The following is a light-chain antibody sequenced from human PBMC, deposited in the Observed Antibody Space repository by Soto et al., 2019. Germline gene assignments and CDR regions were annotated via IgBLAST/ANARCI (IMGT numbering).Light chain of an antibody. V-gene: IGKV1-39*01. CDR2: AAS. J-gene: IGKJ1*01. CDR3: QDYSTDSRT. CDR1: QSIRSH. Sequence: DIQMTQSPSSLSASVGDRVTITCRASQSIRSHLNWYQQKPGKAPNLLIYAASSLHSGVPSRFSGSGSGTDFTLTISSLQPEDFGTYYCQDYSTDSRTFGQGIRVEIK.